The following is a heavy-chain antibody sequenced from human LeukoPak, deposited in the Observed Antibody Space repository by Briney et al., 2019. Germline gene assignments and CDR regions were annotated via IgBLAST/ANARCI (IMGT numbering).Heavy chain of an antibody. Sequence: SVKVSCKASGGTFSSYAISWVRQSPGQGLEWMGGIIPIFGTANYAQKFQGRVTITADESTSTAYMELSSLRSEDTAVYYCARGSWGPYCSSTSCYGWDYYYYYMDVWGKGTTVTVSS. J-gene: IGHJ6*03. CDR3: ARGSWGPYCSSTSCYGWDYYYYYMDV. D-gene: IGHD2-2*01. CDR1: GGTFSSYA. CDR2: IIPIFGTA. V-gene: IGHV1-69*13.